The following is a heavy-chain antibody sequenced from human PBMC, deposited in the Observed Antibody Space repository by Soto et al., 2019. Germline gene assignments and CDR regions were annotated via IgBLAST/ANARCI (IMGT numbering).Heavy chain of an antibody. Sequence: GGSLSLSCTASGFTFSSYAMHWIRQAPGKGLEWVAVISYDGSNKYYADPVKGRFTISRDNSKNTLYLQMNSLRAEDTAVCYCAIDLVPQAFDSVDVWGQGTKVPVYS. CDR2: ISYDGSNK. D-gene: IGHD3-3*02. V-gene: IGHV3-30-3*01. J-gene: IGHJ6*02. CDR1: GFTFSSYA. CDR3: AIDLVPQAFDSVDV.